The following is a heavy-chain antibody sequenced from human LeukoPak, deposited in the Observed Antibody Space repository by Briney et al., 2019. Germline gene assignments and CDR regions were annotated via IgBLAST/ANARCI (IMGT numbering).Heavy chain of an antibody. CDR1: GFTFSIYA. J-gene: IGHJ4*02. CDR2: IGVSGDDT. Sequence: GGSLRLPCAASGFTFSIYAMSWVRQAPGKGLEWVSGIGVSGDDTYYADSVKGRFTISRDNSKNTLYLQMNSLKAEDTAVYYCAKFGYRYVEINAEFDNWGQGILVTVSS. CDR3: AKFGYRYVEINAEFDN. V-gene: IGHV3-23*01. D-gene: IGHD5-18*01.